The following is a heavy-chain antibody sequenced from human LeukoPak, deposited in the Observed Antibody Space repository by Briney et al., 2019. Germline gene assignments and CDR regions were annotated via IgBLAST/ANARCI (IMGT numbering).Heavy chain of an antibody. CDR3: AKSAVAVQYYYYMDV. J-gene: IGHJ6*03. Sequence: ASVKVSCKASGYTFTSYDINWVRQATGQGLEWMGRMNPNSGNTGYAQKFQGRVTITRNTSISTAYMELSSLRSEDTAVYYCAKSAVAVQYYYYMDVWGKGTTVTISS. CDR1: GYTFTSYD. D-gene: IGHD6-19*01. V-gene: IGHV1-8*03. CDR2: MNPNSGNT.